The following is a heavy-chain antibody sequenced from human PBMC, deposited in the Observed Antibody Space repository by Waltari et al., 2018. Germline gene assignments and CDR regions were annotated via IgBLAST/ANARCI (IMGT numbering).Heavy chain of an antibody. D-gene: IGHD3-3*01. CDR2: IYHSGST. V-gene: IGHV4-30-2*01. Sequence: QLQLQESGSGLVKPSQTLSLTCAVSGGSISSGGYPWSWIRQPPGKGLEWIGYIYHSGSTYYNPSLKSRVTISVDRSKNQFSLKLSSVTAADTAVYYCARGTYYDFWSGSNWFDPWGQGTLVTVSS. CDR1: GGSISSGGYP. J-gene: IGHJ5*02. CDR3: ARGTYYDFWSGSNWFDP.